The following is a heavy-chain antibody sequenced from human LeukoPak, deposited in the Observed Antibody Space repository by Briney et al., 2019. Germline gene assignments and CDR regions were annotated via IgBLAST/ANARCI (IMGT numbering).Heavy chain of an antibody. Sequence: GGSLRLSCAASGFTFSSYSMNWVRQAPGKGLEWVSSISSSSSYIYYADSVKGRFTISRDNAKNSLYLQMNSLRAEDTAVYYCARRIAVAGTLWHFDYWGQGTLVTVSS. V-gene: IGHV3-21*01. CDR3: ARRIAVAGTLWHFDY. D-gene: IGHD6-19*01. CDR2: ISSSSSYI. J-gene: IGHJ4*02. CDR1: GFTFSSYS.